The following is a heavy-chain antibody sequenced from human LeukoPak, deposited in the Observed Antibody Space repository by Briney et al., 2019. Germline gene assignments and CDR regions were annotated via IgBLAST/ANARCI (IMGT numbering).Heavy chain of an antibody. D-gene: IGHD3-22*01. CDR2: ISYDGSNK. V-gene: IGHV3-30*18. Sequence: PGGSLRLSCAASGFTSSSYGMHWVRQAPGKGLEWVAVISYDGSNKYYADSVKGRFTISRDNSKNTLYLQMNSLRAEDTAVYYCAKARSGGYSLFDYWGQGTLVTVSS. CDR1: GFTSSSYG. CDR3: AKARSGGYSLFDY. J-gene: IGHJ4*02.